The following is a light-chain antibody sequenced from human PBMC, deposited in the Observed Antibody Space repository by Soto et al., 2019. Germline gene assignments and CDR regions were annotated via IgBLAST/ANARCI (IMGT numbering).Light chain of an antibody. Sequence: QSALAQSPSASGTPGQRVTISCSGSSSNIGSNTVNWYQHLPGTAPRLLIYSNNERPSGVPDRFSGSKSGTSASLAISGLQSEDEADYYCATWDDSLNGVLFGGGTKLTVL. CDR2: SNN. CDR3: ATWDDSLNGVL. V-gene: IGLV1-44*01. CDR1: SSNIGSNT. J-gene: IGLJ2*01.